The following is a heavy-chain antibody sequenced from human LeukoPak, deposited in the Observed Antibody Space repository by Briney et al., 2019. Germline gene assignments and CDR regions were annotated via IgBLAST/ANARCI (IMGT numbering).Heavy chain of an antibody. D-gene: IGHD6-19*01. Sequence: GGSLRLTCAASGFSVSSNYMNWVRQAPGKGLAWVSVIYSGGSTYYADSVKGRFTISRDNSKNTLYLQMNSLRAEDTAVYYCARGMKYSTGWYYMDVWGKGTTVTISS. J-gene: IGHJ6*03. V-gene: IGHV3-53*01. CDR3: ARGMKYSTGWYYMDV. CDR1: GFSVSSNY. CDR2: IYSGGST.